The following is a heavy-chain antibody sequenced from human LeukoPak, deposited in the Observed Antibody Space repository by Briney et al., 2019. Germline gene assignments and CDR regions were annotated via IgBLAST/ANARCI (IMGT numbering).Heavy chain of an antibody. CDR3: ARENIFDF. CDR2: ISGRDGNT. Sequence: GGSLRLSCAASGFTFSTYGMNWVRQAPGKGLEWVSAISGRDGNTYYADSVKGRFTISRDNPRNTVYLQMNSLRVADTALYFCARENIFDFWGQGTLVTVSS. CDR1: GFTFSTYG. J-gene: IGHJ4*01. V-gene: IGHV3-23*01. D-gene: IGHD2/OR15-2a*01.